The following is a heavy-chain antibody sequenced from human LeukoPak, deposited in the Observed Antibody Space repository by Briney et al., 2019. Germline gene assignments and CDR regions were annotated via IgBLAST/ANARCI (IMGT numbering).Heavy chain of an antibody. D-gene: IGHD6-19*01. Sequence: GASVKVSCKASGYTFTSYGFTWVRQALGQGLEWMGWISTYNGNTNYAQKLQGRVTMTTDTSTSTAYMELRNLRSDDTAVYYCARVLGIAVTVYDYWGQGTLVTVSS. V-gene: IGHV1-18*01. CDR3: ARVLGIAVTVYDY. CDR2: ISTYNGNT. CDR1: GYTFTSYG. J-gene: IGHJ4*02.